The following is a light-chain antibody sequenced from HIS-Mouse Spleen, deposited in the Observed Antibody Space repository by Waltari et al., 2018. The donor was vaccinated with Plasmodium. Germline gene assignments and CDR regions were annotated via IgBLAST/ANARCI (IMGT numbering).Light chain of an antibody. Sequence: EIVMTQSPATLSVSPGERATLPCRASQRVSSNLAWYQQKPGQAPRPLIYGASNRATGIPARFSGSGSGTEFTLTISRLQSEDFAVYYCQQYNNWSFTFGPGTKVDIK. CDR3: QQYNNWSFT. CDR1: QRVSSN. V-gene: IGKV3-15*01. J-gene: IGKJ3*01. CDR2: GAS.